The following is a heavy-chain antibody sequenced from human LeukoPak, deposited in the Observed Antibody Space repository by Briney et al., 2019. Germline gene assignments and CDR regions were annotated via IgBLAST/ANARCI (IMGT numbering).Heavy chain of an antibody. CDR1: GFTFSGYA. D-gene: IGHD2-2*01. CDR2: IAGSGGST. J-gene: IGHJ4*02. Sequence: GGSLRLSCVASGFTFSGYAMSCVRQASGKGLEWVSAIAGSGGSTYYADSVKGRFTISRDNSKNTLFLQMNSLRAEDTAVYHCAKDTSTYATSWSDYWGQGTLVTVSS. V-gene: IGHV3-23*01. CDR3: AKDTSTYATSWSDY.